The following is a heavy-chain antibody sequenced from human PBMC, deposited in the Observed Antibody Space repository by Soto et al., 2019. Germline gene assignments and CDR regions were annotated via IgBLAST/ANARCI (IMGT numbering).Heavy chain of an antibody. Sequence: GGSLRLSCVASGFTFTTYWMHWVRQIPGKGLVWVSGIDSDGSATSYADSVEGRFTISRDNAKNMVFLQMNSLTDDDTALYYCARGGILTGVNFDFWGQGTLVTVSS. J-gene: IGHJ4*02. V-gene: IGHV3-74*01. CDR2: IDSDGSAT. D-gene: IGHD3-9*01. CDR1: GFTFTTYW. CDR3: ARGGILTGVNFDF.